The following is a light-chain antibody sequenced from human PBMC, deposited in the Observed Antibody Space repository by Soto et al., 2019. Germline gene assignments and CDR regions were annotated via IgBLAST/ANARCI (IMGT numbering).Light chain of an antibody. Sequence: DIQMTQSPSSLSASVGDRVTITCRASQSIGKHLNWYQQKPGQAPNLLIYSASDFQSGVPSRFSGSGSGTEFTLTISSLQPDDFATYYCQQYNSYSPTFGQGTKV. CDR1: QSIGKH. V-gene: IGKV1-17*01. J-gene: IGKJ1*01. CDR3: QQYNSYSPT. CDR2: SAS.